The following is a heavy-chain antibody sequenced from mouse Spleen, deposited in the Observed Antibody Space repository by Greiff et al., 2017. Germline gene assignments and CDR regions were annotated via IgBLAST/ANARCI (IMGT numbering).Heavy chain of an antibody. CDR1: GYTFTSYT. D-gene: IGHD2-4*01. V-gene: IGHV1-4*01. Sequence: VKLMESGAELARPGASVKMSCKASGYTFTSYTMHWVKQRPGQGLEWIGYINPSSGYTKYNQKFKDKATLTADKSSSTAYMQLSSLTSEDSAVYFCAHYDSWFAYWGQGTLVTVSA. CDR2: INPSSGYT. J-gene: IGHJ3*01. CDR3: AHYDSWFAY.